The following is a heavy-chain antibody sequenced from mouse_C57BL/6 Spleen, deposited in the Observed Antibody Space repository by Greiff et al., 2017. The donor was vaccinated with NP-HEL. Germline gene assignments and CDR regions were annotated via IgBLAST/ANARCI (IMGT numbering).Heavy chain of an antibody. V-gene: IGHV2-9-1*01. D-gene: IGHD2-3*01. CDR2: IWTGGGT. CDR3: ARIYDGIWYFDV. Sequence: VKLMESGPGLVAPSQSLSITCTVSGFSLTSYAISWVRQPPGKGLEWLGVIWTGGGTNYNSALKSRLSISKDNSKSQVFLKMNSLQPNGTTRYYCARIYDGIWYFDVWGTGTTVTVSS. CDR1: GFSLTSYA. J-gene: IGHJ1*03.